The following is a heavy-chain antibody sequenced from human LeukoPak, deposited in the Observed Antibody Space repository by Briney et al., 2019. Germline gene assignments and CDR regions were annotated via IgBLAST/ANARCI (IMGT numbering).Heavy chain of an antibody. V-gene: IGHV3-30-3*01. J-gene: IGHJ4*02. CDR1: GFTFSIYA. Sequence: GGSLRLSCAASGFTFSIYAMHWVRQAPGKGLEWVAVISYDGINKYYADSVKGRFTVSRDNSKNTLYLQMNSLRPEDTAVYYCVNSRDGYSFEDYWGQGTLVTVSS. CDR2: ISYDGINK. CDR3: VNSRDGYSFEDY. D-gene: IGHD5-24*01.